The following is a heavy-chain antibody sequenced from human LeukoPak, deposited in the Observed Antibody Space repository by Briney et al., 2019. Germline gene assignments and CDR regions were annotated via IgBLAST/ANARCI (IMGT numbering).Heavy chain of an antibody. CDR1: QFTFADSQFTFKNFA. J-gene: IGHJ4*02. V-gene: IGHV3-23*01. CDR3: ARPSEQRDYYDSSDYYPY. D-gene: IGHD3-22*01. CDR2: ISGSGGRT. Sequence: PGGSLRLSCAASQFTFADSQFTFKNFAMSWVRQAPGKGLECVSAISGSGGRTYYADSVKGRFTISRDNSKNTLYLQMNSLRAEDTAVYYCARPSEQRDYYDSSDYYPYWGQGTLVTVSS.